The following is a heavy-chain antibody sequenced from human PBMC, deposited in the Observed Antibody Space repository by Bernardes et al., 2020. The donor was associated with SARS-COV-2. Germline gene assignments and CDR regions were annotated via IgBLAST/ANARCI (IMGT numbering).Heavy chain of an antibody. D-gene: IGHD3-10*01. CDR3: ARRGGAGRSFDY. V-gene: IGHV4-39*01. CDR2: VYSSGTT. J-gene: IGHJ4*02. CDR1: GGSISTSSSW. Sequence: SETLSHTCTVSGGSISTSSSWWAWIRQPPGKGLEWIGSVYSSGTTYYNPSLKNRVAIFVDTSKNQFSLSLSSVTATDTAVFYCARRGGAGRSFDYWGQGAQVTVSS.